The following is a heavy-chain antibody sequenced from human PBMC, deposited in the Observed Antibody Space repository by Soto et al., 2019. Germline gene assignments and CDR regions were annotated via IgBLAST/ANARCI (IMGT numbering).Heavy chain of an antibody. V-gene: IGHV3-11*06. CDR3: VFCGGDCYYRGPLGY. CDR2: ISSSSSYT. J-gene: IGHJ4*02. Sequence: QVQLVESGGGLVKPGGSLRLSCAASGFTFSDYYMSWIRQAPGKGLEWVSYISSSSSYTNYADSVKGRFTISRDNAKNSLYLQMNSLRAEDTAVYYCVFCGGDCYYRGPLGYWGQGTLVTVSS. D-gene: IGHD2-21*02. CDR1: GFTFSDYY.